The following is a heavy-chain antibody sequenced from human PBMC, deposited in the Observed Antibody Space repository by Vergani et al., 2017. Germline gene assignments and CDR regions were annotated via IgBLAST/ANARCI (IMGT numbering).Heavy chain of an antibody. J-gene: IGHJ6*03. CDR2: IDPGDSDT. CDR1: GYTFTNYW. Sequence: EVQLVQSGTEVKKPGESLRISCKASGYTFTNYWIGWVRQMPGKGLEWMGIIDPGDSDTRYSPSFQGQVTISADKSITTAYLQWSSLKASDTAIYYCARHTPPHRYFYYYYMDVWGKGTTVTVSS. V-gene: IGHV5-51*01. CDR3: ARHTPPHRYFYYYYMDV.